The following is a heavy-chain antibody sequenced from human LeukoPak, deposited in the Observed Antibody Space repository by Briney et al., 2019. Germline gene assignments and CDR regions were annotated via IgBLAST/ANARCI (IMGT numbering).Heavy chain of an antibody. Sequence: GGSLRLSCAVSGFSVSGYWMTWVRQAPGKGLEWVANIKQDGSGKNYVDSVKGRFTISRDNAENSLFLQMNSLRVEDTAVYYCAREWQGGIAAAGTRIEGDYWGQGTLVAVSS. CDR3: AREWQGGIAAAGTRIEGDY. V-gene: IGHV3-7*01. J-gene: IGHJ4*02. CDR2: IKQDGSGK. D-gene: IGHD6-13*01. CDR1: GFSVSGYW.